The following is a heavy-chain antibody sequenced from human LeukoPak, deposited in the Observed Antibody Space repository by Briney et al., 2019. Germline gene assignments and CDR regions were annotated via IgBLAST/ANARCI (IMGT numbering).Heavy chain of an antibody. J-gene: IGHJ1*01. Sequence: SETLSLTCSVSGGSVGSNYCSWVRQPPGKGLEWIGYISYSGDTKYNPSLKSRLSMSVDTSKNQCSLMLTSVTAADTAVYYCARGSGWYPHWGQGTLVTVSS. CDR1: GGSVGSNY. CDR2: ISYSGDT. V-gene: IGHV4-59*02. CDR3: ARGSGWYPH. D-gene: IGHD6-19*01.